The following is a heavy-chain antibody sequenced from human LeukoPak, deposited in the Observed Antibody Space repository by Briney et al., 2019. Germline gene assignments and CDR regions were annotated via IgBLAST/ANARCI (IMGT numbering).Heavy chain of an antibody. J-gene: IGHJ4*02. CDR3: ARGAALNWNSGGIDY. CDR1: GFTFNNYA. CDR2: IRQDGSDK. Sequence: GGSLRLSCAASGFTFNNYAMGWVRQAPGKGLEWVALIRQDGSDKYYVDSVKGRFTISRDNAKNLLFLQMNSLRVDDTAVYYCARGAALNWNSGGIDYWGQGTLVTVSS. D-gene: IGHD1-1*01. V-gene: IGHV3-7*01.